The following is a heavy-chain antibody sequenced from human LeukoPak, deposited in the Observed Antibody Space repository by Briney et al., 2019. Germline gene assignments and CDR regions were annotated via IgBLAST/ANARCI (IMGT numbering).Heavy chain of an antibody. CDR2: IYYSRST. Sequence: SETLSLTCTVFGDSISSYYWSWIRQPPGKGLEWIGYIYYSRSTNYNPSLKSRVTISIDTSKNQFSLKLNSVTAADTAVYYCARHGANRQQLVMAFDIWGQGTMVTVSS. V-gene: IGHV4-59*08. CDR1: GDSISSYY. D-gene: IGHD6-13*01. J-gene: IGHJ3*02. CDR3: ARHGANRQQLVMAFDI.